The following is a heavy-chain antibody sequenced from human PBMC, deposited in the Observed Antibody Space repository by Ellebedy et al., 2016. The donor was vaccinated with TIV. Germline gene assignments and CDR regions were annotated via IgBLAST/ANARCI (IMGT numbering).Heavy chain of an antibody. CDR3: AAADGAGDDAFDI. V-gene: IGHV3-48*01. CDR2: ISSSSSTI. Sequence: GESLKISXAASGFTFSRYSLNWVRQAPGKGLEWVSYISSSSSTIYYADSVKGRFTISRDKAKNSLYLQMNRLRAEDTAVYYCAAADGAGDDAFDIWGQGTMVTVSS. J-gene: IGHJ3*02. D-gene: IGHD6-13*01. CDR1: GFTFSRYS.